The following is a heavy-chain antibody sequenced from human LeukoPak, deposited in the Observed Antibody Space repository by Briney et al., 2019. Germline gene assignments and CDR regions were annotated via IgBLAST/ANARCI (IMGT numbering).Heavy chain of an antibody. CDR2: IYATGST. J-gene: IGHJ4*02. CDR1: GGSISSFY. CDR3: ACLKKNFDY. Sequence: PSETLSLTCTVSGGSISSFYWSWTRQPAGNGLEWIGRIYATGSTNYNPSLKSRVTISVDTSKNQFSLKLSSVTAADTAVYYCACLKKNFDYWGQGTLVTVSS. V-gene: IGHV4-4*07.